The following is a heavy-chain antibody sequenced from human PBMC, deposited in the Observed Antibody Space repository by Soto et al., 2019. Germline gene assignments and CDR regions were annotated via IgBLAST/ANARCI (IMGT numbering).Heavy chain of an antibody. Sequence: ASVKVSCKASGCTFTGYYMHWVRQAPGQGLEWMGWINPNSGGTNYAQKFQGRVTMTRDTSISTAYMELSRLRSDDTAVYYCARGSVIVGAPNDAFDIWGQGTMVTVSS. CDR1: GCTFTGYY. V-gene: IGHV1-2*02. J-gene: IGHJ3*02. CDR2: INPNSGGT. D-gene: IGHD1-26*01. CDR3: ARGSVIVGAPNDAFDI.